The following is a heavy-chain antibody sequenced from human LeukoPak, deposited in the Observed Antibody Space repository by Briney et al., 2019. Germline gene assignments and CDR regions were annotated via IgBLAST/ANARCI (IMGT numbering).Heavy chain of an antibody. CDR1: GFTFSRSW. D-gene: IGHD4-17*01. J-gene: IGHJ4*02. CDR3: ARLQLMTTVTI. V-gene: IGHV3-7*01. CDR2: IKQDGSEK. Sequence: GGSLRLSCAASGFTFSRSWMSWVRQAPGKGLEWVANIKQDGSEKYYVDSVKGRFTISRDNAKNSLYLQMNSLRAEDTAVYYCARLQLMTTVTIWGQGTLVTVSS.